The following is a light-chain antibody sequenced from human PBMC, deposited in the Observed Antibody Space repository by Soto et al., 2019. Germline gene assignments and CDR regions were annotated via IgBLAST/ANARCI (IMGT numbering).Light chain of an antibody. CDR1: HRVTSSY. V-gene: IGKV3-15*01. CDR3: QQYNNWPPTWT. Sequence: IVFTQSPATRSLSPGATSTLSFRASHRVTSSYLAWYQQKPGQAPRLLIYGASTRATGIPARFSGSGSGTEFTLTISSLQSEDFAVYYCQQYNNWPPTWTFGQGTKVDIK. CDR2: GAS. J-gene: IGKJ1*01.